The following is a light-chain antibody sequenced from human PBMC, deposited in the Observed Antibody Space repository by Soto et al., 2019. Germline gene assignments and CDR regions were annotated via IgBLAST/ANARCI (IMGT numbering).Light chain of an antibody. CDR1: QGLLHSNGNTY. CDR3: MQGLHGPWT. J-gene: IGKJ1*01. CDR2: LSF. Sequence: DVVMTQSPLSLPVTPGEPASISCRSSQGLLHSNGNTYLDWYLQKPGQSPQLLLYLSFNRASGVPDRFSGSGTGKDFTLKISRVEAEDVGVYYCMQGLHGPWTFGQGTKVEIK. V-gene: IGKV2-28*01.